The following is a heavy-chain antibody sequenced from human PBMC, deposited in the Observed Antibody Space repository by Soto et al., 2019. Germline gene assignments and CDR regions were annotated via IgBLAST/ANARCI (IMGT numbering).Heavy chain of an antibody. Sequence: PSETLSHTSTVSGGSIRSSYWGWIRQPPGKGLEWIGYIYYSGSTNYNPSLKSRVTISVDTSKNQFSLKLTSVTAADTAVYYCARRYGGNFDYWGKGTLVTVS. J-gene: IGHJ4*02. CDR1: GGSIRSSY. D-gene: IGHD1-26*01. CDR3: ARRYGGNFDY. V-gene: IGHV4-59*01. CDR2: IYYSGST.